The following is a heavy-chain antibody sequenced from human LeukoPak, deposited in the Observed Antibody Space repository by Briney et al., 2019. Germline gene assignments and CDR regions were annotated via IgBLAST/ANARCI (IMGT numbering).Heavy chain of an antibody. Sequence: PSETLSLTCTVSGGSISTSSYWWGWIRQPPGEGLEWVGNIKEDGSQKYYAGSVKGRFTISRDNAKNSLYLQMNSLRVEDTAVYYCARDGGWGWDYWGQGTLVTVSS. CDR1: GGSISTSSYW. J-gene: IGHJ4*02. D-gene: IGHD6-19*01. CDR2: IKEDGSQK. CDR3: ARDGGWGWDY. V-gene: IGHV3-7*01.